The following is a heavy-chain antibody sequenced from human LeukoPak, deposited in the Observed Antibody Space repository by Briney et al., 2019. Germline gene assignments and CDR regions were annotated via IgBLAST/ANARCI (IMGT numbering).Heavy chain of an antibody. CDR1: GYSFATYW. D-gene: IGHD4-17*01. V-gene: IGHV5-51*01. Sequence: GESLKISCKGSGYSFATYWIGWVRQMPGKGLEWMGIIYPGDSDTRYSPSFQGQVTISADKSISTAYLQWSSLKASGTAMYYCAITTVTTLGDAFDIWGQGTMVTVSS. J-gene: IGHJ3*02. CDR3: AITTVTTLGDAFDI. CDR2: IYPGDSDT.